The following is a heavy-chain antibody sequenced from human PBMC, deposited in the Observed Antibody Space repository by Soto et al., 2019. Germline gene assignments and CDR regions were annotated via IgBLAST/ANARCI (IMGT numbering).Heavy chain of an antibody. V-gene: IGHV4-34*01. Sequence: QVQLQQWGAGLLKPSETLSLTCGVYGGSFSDHIWSWIRQPPGKGLEWIGEINDSGSTKYNPSLKSRVTISVDTSKNQFSLNLSSVTAADTAVYYCARVDDYCGQGTLVTVSS. J-gene: IGHJ4*02. CDR2: INDSGST. CDR3: ARVDDY. CDR1: GGSFSDHI.